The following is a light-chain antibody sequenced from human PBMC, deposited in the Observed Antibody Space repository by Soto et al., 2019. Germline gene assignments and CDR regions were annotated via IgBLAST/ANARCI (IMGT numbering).Light chain of an antibody. CDR1: QSVLLRSKNKNY. V-gene: IGKV4-1*01. CDR3: QQYYTNPPT. J-gene: IGKJ1*01. Sequence: DIVMTQSPDSLAVSLGESATINCKSSQSVLLRSKNKNYLGWYQQKPGQPPKLLIYWSSTRHSGVPDRFSGSGYGTACTPTFSSLQVEDVELYYFQQYYTNPPTLGQGTKLEIK. CDR2: WSS.